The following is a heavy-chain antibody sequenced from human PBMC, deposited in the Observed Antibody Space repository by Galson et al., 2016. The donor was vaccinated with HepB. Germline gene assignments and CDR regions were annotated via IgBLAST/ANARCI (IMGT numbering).Heavy chain of an antibody. Sequence: SLRLSCAASGFSFSFYTMNWVRQAPGKGLEWVSSISRSDSYIYYADSVKGRFTISRDDAKNSLYLKMNSLRAEDTAVYFCARDYDILTGYYSFDCWGQGTLVTVSS. J-gene: IGHJ4*02. CDR1: GFSFSFYT. CDR3: ARDYDILTGYYSFDC. D-gene: IGHD3-9*01. V-gene: IGHV3-21*01. CDR2: ISRSDSYI.